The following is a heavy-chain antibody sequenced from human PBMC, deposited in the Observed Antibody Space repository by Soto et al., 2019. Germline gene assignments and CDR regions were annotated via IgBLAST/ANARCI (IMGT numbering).Heavy chain of an antibody. V-gene: IGHV1-8*01. CDR3: ARGRYCSSTSCYVSHYYYYYYMDV. CDR2: MNPNSGNT. D-gene: IGHD2-2*01. Sequence: GASVKVSCKASGYTFTSYDINWVRQATGQGLEWMGWMNPNSGNTGYAQKFQGRVTMTRNTSISTAYMELSSLRSEDTAVYYCARGRYCSSTSCYVSHYYYYYYMDVWGKGTTVTVSS. J-gene: IGHJ6*03. CDR1: GYTFTSYD.